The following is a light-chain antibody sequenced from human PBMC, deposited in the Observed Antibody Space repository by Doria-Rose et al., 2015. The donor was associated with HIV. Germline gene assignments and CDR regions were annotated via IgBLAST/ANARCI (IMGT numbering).Light chain of an antibody. Sequence: IRMTQSPSSFSASTGDRVTITCRASQGISSYLAWYQQKPGKAPNLLIYAASTLQSGVPSRFGGSGSGTDFTLTISCLQSEDFATYYCQQYYSYPRAFGQG. CDR2: AAS. V-gene: IGKV1-8*01. J-gene: IGKJ5*01. CDR3: QQYYSYPRA. CDR1: QGISSY.